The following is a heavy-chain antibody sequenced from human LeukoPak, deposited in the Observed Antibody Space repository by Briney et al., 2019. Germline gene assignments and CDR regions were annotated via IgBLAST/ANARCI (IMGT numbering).Heavy chain of an antibody. J-gene: IGHJ4*02. CDR2: VKSDGSST. CDR1: GFTFSNTW. CDR3: ARDGFLGPVTAYLDY. Sequence: GGSQRLSCAASGFTFSNTWMTWFRQAPGKGLVWVSRVKSDGSSTSYADSVKGRFTISRDNARNTLYLQMNSLRAEDTAVYYCARDGFLGPVTAYLDYWGQGTPVTVSS. D-gene: IGHD2-21*02. V-gene: IGHV3-74*01.